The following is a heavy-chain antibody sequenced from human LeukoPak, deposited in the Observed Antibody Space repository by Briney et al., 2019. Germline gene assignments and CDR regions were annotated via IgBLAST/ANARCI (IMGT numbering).Heavy chain of an antibody. CDR3: ARRCYYGSGSYFRYYYYYYGMDV. CDR1: GYTFTSYD. J-gene: IGHJ6*02. V-gene: IGHV1-8*01. Sequence: GASVKVSCKASGYTFTSYDINWVRQATGQGLEWMGWMNPNSGNTGYAQKFQGRVTMTRNTSISTAYMELSSLRSEDTAVYYCARRCYYGSGSYFRYYYYYYGMDVWGQGTTVTVSS. D-gene: IGHD3-10*01. CDR2: MNPNSGNT.